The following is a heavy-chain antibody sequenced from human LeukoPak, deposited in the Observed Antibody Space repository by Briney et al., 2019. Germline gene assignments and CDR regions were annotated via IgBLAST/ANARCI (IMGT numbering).Heavy chain of an antibody. V-gene: IGHV4-34*01. CDR3: ARGGIAAAGRSPFDW. CDR1: GGSFSGFC. CDR2: IYRSGDT. D-gene: IGHD6-13*01. Sequence: SETLSLTCTVYGGSFSGFCWTWIRQPPGKGLEWIGEIYRSGDTYYNPSLKSRVTISMDKSKNQFSLNLSSVTAADTATYYCARGGIAAAGRSPFDWWGQGTLVTVSS. J-gene: IGHJ4*02.